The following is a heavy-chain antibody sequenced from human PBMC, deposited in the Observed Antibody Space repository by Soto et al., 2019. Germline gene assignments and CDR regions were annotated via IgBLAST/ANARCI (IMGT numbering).Heavy chain of an antibody. CDR3: ARALYPIAAAGTVAFDI. J-gene: IGHJ3*02. V-gene: IGHV1-69*01. Sequence: QVQLVQSGAEVKKPGSSVKVSCTASGGTFSSYAISWVRQAPGQGLEWMGGIIPIFGTANYAQKFQGRVTITADESTSTAYMELSSLRSEDTAVYYCARALYPIAAAGTVAFDIWGQGTMVTVSS. CDR1: GGTFSSYA. CDR2: IIPIFGTA. D-gene: IGHD6-13*01.